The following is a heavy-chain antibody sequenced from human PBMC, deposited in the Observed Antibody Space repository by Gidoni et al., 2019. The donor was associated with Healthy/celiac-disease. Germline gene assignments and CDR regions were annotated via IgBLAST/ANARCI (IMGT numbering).Heavy chain of an antibody. V-gene: IGHV3-30*04. J-gene: IGHJ4*02. Sequence: QVQLVESGGGVVQPGRSLRLSCAASGFTSSSYAMHWVRQAPGKGLEWVAVISYDGSNKYYADSVKGRFTISRDNSKNTLYLQMNSLRAEDTAVYYCAREGYYDFPFDYWGQGTLVTVSS. CDR3: AREGYYDFPFDY. D-gene: IGHD3-3*01. CDR2: ISYDGSNK. CDR1: GFTSSSYA.